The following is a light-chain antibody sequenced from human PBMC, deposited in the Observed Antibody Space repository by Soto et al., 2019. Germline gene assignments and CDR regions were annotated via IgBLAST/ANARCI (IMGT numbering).Light chain of an antibody. CDR1: QGISSY. Sequence: IQLTQSPSSLSASVGDRVTITCRASQGISSYLAWYQQKPGKAPKLLIYAASTLQSGVPSRFSGSGSGTDFTITISSLQPEDFATYYCQQLNSYPRVTFGPGTKVDIK. CDR2: AAS. CDR3: QQLNSYPRVT. V-gene: IGKV1-9*01. J-gene: IGKJ3*01.